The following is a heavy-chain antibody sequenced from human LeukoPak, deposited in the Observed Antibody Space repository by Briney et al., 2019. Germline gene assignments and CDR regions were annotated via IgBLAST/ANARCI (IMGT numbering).Heavy chain of an antibody. V-gene: IGHV3-48*03. D-gene: IGHD1-14*01. CDR2: ISSSGSAI. Sequence: GGSLRLSCAASGFTFSSYEMNWVRQAPGKGLEWVSYISSSGSAIYYADSVKGRLTISRDNAKNSLYLQMNSLRAEDTAVYYCAREGTAQRDAFDIWGRGTMVTVSS. CDR1: GFTFSSYE. J-gene: IGHJ3*02. CDR3: AREGTAQRDAFDI.